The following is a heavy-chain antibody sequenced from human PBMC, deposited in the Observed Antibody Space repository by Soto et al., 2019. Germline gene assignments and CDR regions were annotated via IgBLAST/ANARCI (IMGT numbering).Heavy chain of an antibody. CDR1: GGTFSSYA. V-gene: IGHV1-69*01. Sequence: SVKVSCEASGGTFSSYAISWVRQAPGQGLEWMGGIIPIFGTANYAQKFQGRVTITADESTSTAYMELSSLRSEDTAVYYCARDRGYSYDDYYYGMDVWGQGTTVTVSS. CDR3: ARDRGYSYDDYYYGMDV. J-gene: IGHJ6*02. CDR2: IIPIFGTA. D-gene: IGHD5-18*01.